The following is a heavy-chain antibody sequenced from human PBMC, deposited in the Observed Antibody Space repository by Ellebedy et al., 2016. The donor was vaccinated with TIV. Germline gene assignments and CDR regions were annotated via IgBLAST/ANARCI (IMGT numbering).Heavy chain of an antibody. Sequence: ASVKVSCKASGYTFTSYGISWVRQAPGQGLEWMGWISAYNGNTNYAQKLQGRVTMTTDTSTSTAYMELSSLRSEDTAVYYCAIDSSPPYDGSGYYLTDAFDIWGQGTVVTVSS. CDR3: AIDSSPPYDGSGYYLTDAFDI. CDR1: GYTFTSYG. D-gene: IGHD3-22*01. CDR2: ISAYNGNT. J-gene: IGHJ3*02. V-gene: IGHV1-18*04.